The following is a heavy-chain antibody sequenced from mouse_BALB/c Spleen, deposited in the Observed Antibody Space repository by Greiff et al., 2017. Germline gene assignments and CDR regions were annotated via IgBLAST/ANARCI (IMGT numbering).Heavy chain of an antibody. J-gene: IGHJ4*01. V-gene: IGHV1S41*01. Sequence: DLVKPGASVKLSCKASGYTFPSYWINWIKQRPGQGLDWIGRIAPGSGSTYYNEMFKGKATLTVDTSSSTAYIQLSSLSSEDSAVYFCARDEANWDYYAMDYWGQGTSVTVSS. D-gene: IGHD4-1*01. CDR1: GYTFPSYW. CDR3: ARDEANWDYYAMDY. CDR2: IAPGSGST.